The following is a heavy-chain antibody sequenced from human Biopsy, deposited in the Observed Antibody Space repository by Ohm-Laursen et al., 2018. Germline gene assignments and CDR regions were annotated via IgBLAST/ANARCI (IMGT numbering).Heavy chain of an antibody. CDR3: ARDPGWGALDY. Sequence: SLRLSCSASGFAFSRSWMSWLRHTPGKGLEWVANINSDGTQKFYVDSVQGRFTISRNNTGNSVSLQMNSLRVDDTAVYFCARDPGWGALDYWGRGTLVTVSP. CDR2: INSDGTQK. D-gene: IGHD3-10*01. V-gene: IGHV3-7*01. CDR1: GFAFSRSW. J-gene: IGHJ4*02.